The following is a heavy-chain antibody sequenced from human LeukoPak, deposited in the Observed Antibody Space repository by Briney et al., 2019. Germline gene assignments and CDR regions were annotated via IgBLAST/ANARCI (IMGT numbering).Heavy chain of an antibody. V-gene: IGHV4-39*07. J-gene: IGHJ5*02. D-gene: IGHD2-2*01. CDR1: GGSISSSSYY. CDR2: INHSGST. Sequence: SETLSLTCTVSGGSISSSSYYWGWIRQPPGKGLEWIGEINHSGSTNYNPSLKSRVTISVATSKNKFSLKLSSVTAADTAVYYCASRARRSLYCSSTSCYAPRGGWFDPWGQGTLVTVSS. CDR3: ASRARRSLYCSSTSCYAPRGGWFDP.